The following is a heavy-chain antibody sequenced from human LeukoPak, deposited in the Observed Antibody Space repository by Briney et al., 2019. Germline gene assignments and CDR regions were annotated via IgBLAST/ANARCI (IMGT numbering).Heavy chain of an antibody. Sequence: ASVKVSCKTSGITFTCYYIHWVRQAPGQGLEWMGWIDPKSGDTKYAQTFQGRVTMTRDTSISTAYMDLSRLRSDDTAVYYCASGGYCSSTSCFYAFDIWGQGTMVTVSS. CDR1: GITFTCYY. CDR3: ASGGYCSSTSCFYAFDI. D-gene: IGHD2-2*01. V-gene: IGHV1-2*02. CDR2: IDPKSGDT. J-gene: IGHJ3*02.